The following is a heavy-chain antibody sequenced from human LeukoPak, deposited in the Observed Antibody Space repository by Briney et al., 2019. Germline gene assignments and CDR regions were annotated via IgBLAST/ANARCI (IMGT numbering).Heavy chain of an antibody. Sequence: ASVKVSCTASGYTFIRYGISWVRQAPGQGLEWMGWISAHNGNTNYAQKFQGRVAMTTDTSTSTAYMELRSLRSDDTAVYYCARQSMTGNERGDDAFDIWGQGTMVTVSS. CDR1: GYTFIRYG. CDR2: ISAHNGNT. D-gene: IGHD3-9*01. V-gene: IGHV1-18*01. CDR3: ARQSMTGNERGDDAFDI. J-gene: IGHJ3*02.